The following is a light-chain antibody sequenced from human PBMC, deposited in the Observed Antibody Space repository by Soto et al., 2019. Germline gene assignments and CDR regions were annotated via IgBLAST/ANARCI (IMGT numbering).Light chain of an antibody. CDR1: QSVSSN. V-gene: IGKV3-15*01. CDR2: GAS. Sequence: EIVMTQSPATLSVSPGERATLSCRASQSVSSNLAWYQQKPGQAPRLLIYGASKRATGFPARFSGSGSGTDFTLTISSLQSEDFAVYYCQPYNNWPLTFGGGTKVDIK. CDR3: QPYNNWPLT. J-gene: IGKJ4*01.